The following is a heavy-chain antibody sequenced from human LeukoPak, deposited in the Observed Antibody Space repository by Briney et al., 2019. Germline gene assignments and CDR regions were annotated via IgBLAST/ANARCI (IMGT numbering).Heavy chain of an antibody. V-gene: IGHV3-7*01. J-gene: IGHJ4*02. CDR1: GFTFSNYW. D-gene: IGHD6-13*01. CDR2: IKQDGSEK. Sequence: GGSLRLSCAASGFTFSNYWMTWVRQAPGKGLEWVANIKQDGSEKYYVDSVKGRVTISRDNAKNSLFLQMNSLRAEDTAVYYCARDRYSNYWGQGTLVTVSS. CDR3: ARDRYSNY.